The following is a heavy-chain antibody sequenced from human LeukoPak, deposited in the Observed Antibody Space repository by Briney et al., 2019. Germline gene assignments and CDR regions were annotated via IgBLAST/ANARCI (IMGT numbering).Heavy chain of an antibody. CDR1: GFTFSSYA. Sequence: GASLRLSCAASGFTFSSYAMSWVRQAPGKGLEWVSAISGSGGSTYYADSVKGRFTISRDNSKNTLYLQMNRLRAEDTAVYYCAKVCGMATIFNAFDIWGQGTMVTVSS. D-gene: IGHD5-24*01. V-gene: IGHV3-23*01. J-gene: IGHJ3*02. CDR3: AKVCGMATIFNAFDI. CDR2: ISGSGGST.